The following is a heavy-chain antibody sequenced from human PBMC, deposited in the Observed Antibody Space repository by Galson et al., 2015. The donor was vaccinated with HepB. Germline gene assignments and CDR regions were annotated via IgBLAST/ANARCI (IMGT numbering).Heavy chain of an antibody. CDR1: GFTFSTYA. D-gene: IGHD4-23*01. CDR2: IFGSSSGI. V-gene: IGHV3-23*01. J-gene: IGHJ5*02. Sequence: SLRLSCAASGFTFSTYAMNWVRQAPGKGLEWVSGIFGSSSGIYYADSVKGRFTISRDNSRNTLYLQMNSLRVEDTAVYYCAKDRTPDGKWEIDLWGQGTLVTVSS. CDR3: AKDRTPDGKWEIDL.